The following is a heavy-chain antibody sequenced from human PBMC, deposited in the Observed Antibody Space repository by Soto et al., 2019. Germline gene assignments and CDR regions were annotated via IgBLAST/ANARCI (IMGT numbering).Heavy chain of an antibody. CDR3: ARRSQSWPRFFVY. J-gene: IGHJ4*02. D-gene: IGHD6-13*01. CDR1: GESFDGYY. CDR2: INHSGST. Sequence: SETLSLTCAVYGESFDGYYWICIRQSPGKGLEWIGEINHSGSTNYNPSLKSRVNISADTSKNQFSLKLSSVTVADTAVYYCARRSQSWPRFFVYWGQGTLVTVSS. V-gene: IGHV4-34*01.